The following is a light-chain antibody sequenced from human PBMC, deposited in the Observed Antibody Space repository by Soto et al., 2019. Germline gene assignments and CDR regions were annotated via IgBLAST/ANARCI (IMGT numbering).Light chain of an antibody. CDR3: MQALQSLT. Sequence: DIVMTQSALSLPVTPGEPASISRRPSQSLLHSNGYYYLDWYVQKPGQSPQLWIYFGSNRAPGVPDRLSGSGPGTDFTMKINRVEAEDVGTYYCMQALQSLTFGQGTRLEIK. CDR1: QSLLHSNGYYY. CDR2: FGS. J-gene: IGKJ5*01. V-gene: IGKV2-28*01.